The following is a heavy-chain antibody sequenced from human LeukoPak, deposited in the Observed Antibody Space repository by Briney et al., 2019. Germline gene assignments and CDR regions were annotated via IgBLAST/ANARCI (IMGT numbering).Heavy chain of an antibody. CDR3: AVPAAIHNYYYYMDV. CDR1: GGTFSSYA. Sequence: ASVKVSCKASGGTFSSYAISWVRQAPGQGLEWMGGIIPIFGTANYAQKFQGRVTITTDESTSTAYMELSSLRSEDTAVYYCAVPAAIHNYYYYMDVWGKGTTVTVSS. J-gene: IGHJ6*03. CDR2: IIPIFGTA. V-gene: IGHV1-69*05. D-gene: IGHD2-2*01.